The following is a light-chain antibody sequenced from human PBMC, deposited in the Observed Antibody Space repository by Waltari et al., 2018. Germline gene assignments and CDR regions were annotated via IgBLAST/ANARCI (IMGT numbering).Light chain of an antibody. CDR1: RSAVGGYNY. CDR2: EVS. V-gene: IGLV2-14*01. CDR3: SSYTSSSTLDVV. Sequence: QSALPQPASVSGSPGQPTTFSCPGPRSAVGGYNYVPCYQQHPGKAPKLMIYEVSNRPSGVSNRFSGSKSGNTASLTISGLQAEDEADYYCSSYTSSSTLDVVFGGGTKLTVL. J-gene: IGLJ2*01.